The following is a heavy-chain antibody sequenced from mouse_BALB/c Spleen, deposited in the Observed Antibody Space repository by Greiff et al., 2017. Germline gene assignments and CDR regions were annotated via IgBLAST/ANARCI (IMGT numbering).Heavy chain of an antibody. Sequence: EVMLVESGGGLVQPGGSMKLSCVASGFTFSSYWMSWVRQSPEKGLEWVAEIRLKSDNYATHYAESVKGKFTISRDDSKSRLYLQMNSLRAEDTGIYYCVYDGYYHYWGQGTSVTVAS. V-gene: IGHV6-6*02. J-gene: IGHJ4*01. CDR3: VYDGYYHY. D-gene: IGHD2-3*01. CDR2: IRLKSDNYAT. CDR1: GFTFSSYW.